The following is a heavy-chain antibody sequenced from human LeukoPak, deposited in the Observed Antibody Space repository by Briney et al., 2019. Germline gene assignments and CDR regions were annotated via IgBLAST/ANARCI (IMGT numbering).Heavy chain of an antibody. J-gene: IGHJ4*02. CDR2: IYYSGST. V-gene: IGHV4-31*03. CDR3: ARARSAAGNFDF. CDR1: GGSISSGGYS. D-gene: IGHD6-13*01. Sequence: KPSETLSLTCTVSGGSISSGGYSWSWIRQHPGEGLEWIGYIYYSGSTYYNPSLKSRVTISADTSKNQFSLKLSSVTAADTAVYLCARARSAAGNFDFWGQGTLVTVSS.